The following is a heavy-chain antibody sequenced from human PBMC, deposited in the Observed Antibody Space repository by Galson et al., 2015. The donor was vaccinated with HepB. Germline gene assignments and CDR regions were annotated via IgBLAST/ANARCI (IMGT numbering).Heavy chain of an antibody. CDR1: GGTFNSYT. Sequence: SVKVSCKASGGTFNSYTISWVRQAPGQGLEWMGRIIPILGIANYAQKFQGRVTITADKSTSTAYMELSSLRSEDTAVYYCARDEVVGGYCSSTSCPFDYWGQGTLVTVSS. CDR2: IIPILGIA. D-gene: IGHD2-2*01. V-gene: IGHV1-69*04. J-gene: IGHJ4*02. CDR3: ARDEVVGGYCSSTSCPFDY.